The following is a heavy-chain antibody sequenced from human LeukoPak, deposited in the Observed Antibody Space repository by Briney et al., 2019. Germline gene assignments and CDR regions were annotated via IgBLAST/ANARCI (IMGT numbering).Heavy chain of an antibody. CDR3: ARDLSLAAAAPDY. D-gene: IGHD6-13*01. V-gene: IGHV1-69*04. CDR1: GGTFSSYA. J-gene: IGHJ4*02. Sequence: SVTVSCKASGGTFSSYAISWVRQAPGQGLEWMGRIIPILGIANYAQKFQGRVTITADKSTSTAYMELSSLRSEDTAVYYCARDLSLAAAAPDYWGQGTLVTVSS. CDR2: IIPILGIA.